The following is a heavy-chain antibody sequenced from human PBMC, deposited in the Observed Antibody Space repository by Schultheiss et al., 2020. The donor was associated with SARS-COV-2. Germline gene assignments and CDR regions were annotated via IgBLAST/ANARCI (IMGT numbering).Heavy chain of an antibody. J-gene: IGHJ4*02. Sequence: GGSLRLSCAASGFTVSSNEMSWVRQAPGKGLEWVAVISYDGSNKYYADSVKGRFTISRDNARNTLYLQMKSLRVEDTAVYYCTRDSLITTTGVEFDYWGQGTLVTVSS. CDR3: TRDSLITTTGVEFDY. V-gene: IGHV3-30*03. D-gene: IGHD2-8*01. CDR2: ISYDGSNK. CDR1: GFTVSSNE.